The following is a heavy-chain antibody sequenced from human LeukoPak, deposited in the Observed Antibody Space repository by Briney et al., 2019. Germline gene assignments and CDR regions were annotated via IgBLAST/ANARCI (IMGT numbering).Heavy chain of an antibody. Sequence: SETLSLTCTVSGGSISSYYWSWIRQPPGKGLEWIGYIYYSGSTNYNPSLKSRVTISVDTSKNQFSLKLSSVTAADTAVDYCARAAQDRNYYGMDVWGQGTTVTVSS. CDR2: IYYSGST. D-gene: IGHD1-14*01. CDR3: ARAAQDRNYYGMDV. V-gene: IGHV4-59*01. CDR1: GGSISSYY. J-gene: IGHJ6*02.